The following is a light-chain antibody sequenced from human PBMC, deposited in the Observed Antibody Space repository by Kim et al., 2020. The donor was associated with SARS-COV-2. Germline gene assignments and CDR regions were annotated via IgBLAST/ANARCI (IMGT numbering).Light chain of an antibody. CDR3: SSYTSSSTLV. CDR2: DVS. J-gene: IGLJ2*01. V-gene: IGLV2-14*03. Sequence: GQSITISCTGTSSDVGVYNYVSWYQQHPGKVPKLMIYDVSSRPSGVSNRFSGSKSGNTASLTISGLQTEDEADYYCSSYTSSSTLVFGAGTQLTVL. CDR1: SSDVGVYNY.